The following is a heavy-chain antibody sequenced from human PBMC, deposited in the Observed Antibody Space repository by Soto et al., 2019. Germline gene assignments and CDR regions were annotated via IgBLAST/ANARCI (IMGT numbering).Heavy chain of an antibody. V-gene: IGHV3-48*02. CDR3: ARDSHQYGEQQLVRY. J-gene: IGHJ4*02. CDR2: ISSSSSTI. D-gene: IGHD6-13*01. Sequence: GGSLRLSCAASGFTFSSYSMNWVRQAPGKGLEWVSSISSSSSTIYYADSVKGRFTISRDNAKNSLYLQMNSLRDEDTAVYYCARDSHQYGEQQLVRYWGQGTLVTVSS. CDR1: GFTFSSYS.